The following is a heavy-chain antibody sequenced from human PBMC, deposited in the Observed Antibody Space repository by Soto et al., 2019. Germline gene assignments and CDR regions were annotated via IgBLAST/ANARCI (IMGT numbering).Heavy chain of an antibody. D-gene: IGHD3-22*01. J-gene: IGHJ4*02. Sequence: GGSLRLSCAASGFTFSNAWMSWVRQAPGKGLEWVGRIKSKTDGGTTDYAAPVKGRFTISRDDSKNTLYLQMNSLKTEDTAVYYCTTFYYYDSSGYYADFDYWGQGTLVTVS. V-gene: IGHV3-15*01. CDR2: IKSKTDGGTT. CDR1: GFTFSNAW. CDR3: TTFYYYDSSGYYADFDY.